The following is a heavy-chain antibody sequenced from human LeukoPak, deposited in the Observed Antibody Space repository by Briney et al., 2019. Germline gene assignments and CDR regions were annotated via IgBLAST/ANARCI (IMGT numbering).Heavy chain of an antibody. CDR3: ARGRRWAAAAILY. CDR1: GGSFSGYY. V-gene: IGHV4-34*01. CDR2: INHSGST. J-gene: IGHJ4*02. D-gene: IGHD6-13*01. Sequence: SETLFLTCAVYGGSFSGYYWSWIRQPPGKGLEWIGEINHSGSTNYNPSLKSRVTISVDTSKNQFSLKLSSVTAADTAVYYCARGRRWAAAAILYWGQGTLVTVSS.